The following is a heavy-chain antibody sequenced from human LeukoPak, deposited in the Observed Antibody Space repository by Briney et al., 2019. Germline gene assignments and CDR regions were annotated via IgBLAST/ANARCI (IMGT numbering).Heavy chain of an antibody. Sequence: ASVTVSCKASGYTFTSYAMNWVRQAPGQGLEWMGWINTNTGNPTYAQGFTGRFVFSLDTSVSTAYLQISSLKAEDTAVYYCARASSVKGATKLRIAAVMANYWGQGTLVTVSS. CDR1: GYTFTSYA. CDR3: ARASSVKGATKLRIAAVMANY. CDR2: INTNTGNP. J-gene: IGHJ4*02. V-gene: IGHV7-4-1*02. D-gene: IGHD6-13*01.